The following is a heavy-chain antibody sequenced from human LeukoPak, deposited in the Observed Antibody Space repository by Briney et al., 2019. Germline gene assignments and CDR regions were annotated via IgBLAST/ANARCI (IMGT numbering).Heavy chain of an antibody. CDR1: GFPFSYYW. J-gene: IGHJ4*02. V-gene: IGHV3-7*01. CDR2: INQDGSDR. Sequence: PGGFLILSCASSGFPFSYYWMDVVRPAPGEGMEWGANINQDGSDRYSADSVRGRVTISRDNAKNSLYLEMNGLRAEDTAVYYCSRSLDYWGQGALVTVSS. CDR3: SRSLDY.